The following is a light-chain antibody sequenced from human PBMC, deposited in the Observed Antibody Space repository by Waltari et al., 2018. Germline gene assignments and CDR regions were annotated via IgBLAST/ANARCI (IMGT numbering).Light chain of an antibody. J-gene: IGLJ2*01. CDR2: DDS. CDR3: CSYTGSCTVV. V-gene: IGLV2-14*03. CDR1: SSDVGGYNY. Sequence: QSALTQPASVSGSPGQSITISCTGTSSDVGGYNYVSWYQQYPGKAPKLMIYDDSTRPSGVSNRFSGSKSGNTASLTISGLQAEDEADYYCCSYTGSCTVVFGGGTKLTVL.